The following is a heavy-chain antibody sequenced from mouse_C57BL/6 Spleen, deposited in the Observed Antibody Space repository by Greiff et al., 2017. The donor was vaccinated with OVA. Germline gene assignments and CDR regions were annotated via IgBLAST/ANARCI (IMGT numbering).Heavy chain of an antibody. V-gene: IGHV1-81*01. CDR2: IYPRSGNT. J-gene: IGHJ2*01. CDR3: ARGDYGSCFDY. CDR1: GYTFTSYG. D-gene: IGHD1-1*01. Sequence: VQLQQPGAELARPGASVKLSCKASGYTFTSYGISWVKQRTGQCLEWIGEIYPRSGNTYYNEKFKGKATLTADKSSSTAYMELRSLTSEDSAVYFCARGDYGSCFDYWGQGTTLTVSS.